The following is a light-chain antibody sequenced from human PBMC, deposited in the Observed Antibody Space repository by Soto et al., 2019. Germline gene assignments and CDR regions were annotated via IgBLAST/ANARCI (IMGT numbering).Light chain of an antibody. V-gene: IGKV1-12*01. CDR2: EAS. J-gene: IGKJ5*01. Sequence: DIQMTQSPSSVSASVGDRVTITCRASQGISSRLAWYQQKPGKAPKLLIYEASTLQSGVPSRFSGSGSGTEFTLTISGLLPEDFATYHCQQLNTLPFTFGQGTRLEIK. CDR3: QQLNTLPFT. CDR1: QGISSR.